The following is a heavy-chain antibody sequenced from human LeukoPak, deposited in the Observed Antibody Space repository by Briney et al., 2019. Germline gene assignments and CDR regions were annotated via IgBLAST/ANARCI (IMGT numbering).Heavy chain of an antibody. CDR2: IWHDGSNK. V-gene: IGHV3-33*06. CDR1: GFTFSSYG. J-gene: IGHJ4*02. CDR3: AKDRSPMVTTTGVFDY. D-gene: IGHD4-17*01. Sequence: GGSLRLSCAASGFTFSSYGMHWVRQAPGKGLEWVAVIWHDGSNKYYADSVKGRFTISRDNSKNTLYLQMNSLRAEDTAVYYCAKDRSPMVTTTGVFDYWGQGTLVTVSS.